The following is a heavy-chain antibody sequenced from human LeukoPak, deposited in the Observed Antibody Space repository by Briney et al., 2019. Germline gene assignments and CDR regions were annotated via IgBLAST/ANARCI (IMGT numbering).Heavy chain of an antibody. CDR3: ARARNNYDSSGYSALDY. J-gene: IGHJ4*02. CDR2: ISSSSGTI. Sequence: PGGSLRLSCAASAFSFSIYSMNWVRQAPGKGLEWVSYISSSSGTIYYADSVKGRFTISRDNAKNSLYLQMNSLRDDDTAVYYCARARNNYDSSGYSALDYWGQGTLVTVSS. D-gene: IGHD3-22*01. CDR1: AFSFSIYS. V-gene: IGHV3-48*02.